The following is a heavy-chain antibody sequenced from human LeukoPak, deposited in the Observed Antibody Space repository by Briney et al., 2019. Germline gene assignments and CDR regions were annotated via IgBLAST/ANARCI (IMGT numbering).Heavy chain of an antibody. Sequence: ASVKVSCKASGYTFTSSDINWVRQAPGPGLEWMGWVNPKSGKTGSARKFQGRVAMTKNISISTAYIEVSSLAYEDTATYYCARGRPGLASAGTYDFWGQGTLITVSS. CDR1: GYTFTSSD. D-gene: IGHD6-13*01. CDR2: VNPKSGKT. CDR3: ARGRPGLASAGTYDF. J-gene: IGHJ4*02. V-gene: IGHV1-8*01.